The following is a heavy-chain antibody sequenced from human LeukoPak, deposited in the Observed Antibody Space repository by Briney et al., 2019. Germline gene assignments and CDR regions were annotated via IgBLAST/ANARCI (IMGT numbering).Heavy chain of an antibody. CDR1: GFTFSTYT. D-gene: IGHD1-20*01. J-gene: IGHJ4*02. V-gene: IGHV3-23*01. CDR3: AKEGEDTWTNFYFHY. CDR2: ISGSGGST. Sequence: GGSLRLSCAASGFTFSTYTMSWVRQAPRKGLEWVSTISGSGGSTYYADSVKGRFSISRDNSKSTLYLQMNNLRAEDTAMYYCAKEGEDTWTNFYFHYWGQGTLVTVSS.